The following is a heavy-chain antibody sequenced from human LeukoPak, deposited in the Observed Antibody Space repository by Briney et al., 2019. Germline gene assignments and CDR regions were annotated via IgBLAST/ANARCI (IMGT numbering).Heavy chain of an antibody. J-gene: IGHJ4*02. CDR3: ARQGSGYFDY. D-gene: IGHD3-22*01. Sequence: SEILSLTCTVSGGSISSSSYYWGWIRQPPGKGLEWIGTIYYNGGTYYNPSLKSRVTMSVDTSKNQFSLKLSSVTAADTAVYYCARQGSGYFDYWGQGTLVTVSS. V-gene: IGHV4-39*01. CDR2: IYYNGGT. CDR1: GGSISSSSYY.